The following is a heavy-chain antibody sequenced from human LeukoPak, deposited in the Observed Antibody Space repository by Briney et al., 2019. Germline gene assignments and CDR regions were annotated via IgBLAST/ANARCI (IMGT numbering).Heavy chain of an antibody. J-gene: IGHJ4*02. CDR1: GGSISSYY. CDR2: IYYSGIT. CDR3: ARGVVPAAPTLFAY. Sequence: SETLSLTCTVSGGSISSYYWSWIRQPPGKGLEWIGYIYYSGITNYNPSLKSRVTISVDTSKNQFSLKLSSVTAADTAVYYCARGVVPAAPTLFAYWGEGTLVTLSS. D-gene: IGHD2-2*01. V-gene: IGHV4-59*01.